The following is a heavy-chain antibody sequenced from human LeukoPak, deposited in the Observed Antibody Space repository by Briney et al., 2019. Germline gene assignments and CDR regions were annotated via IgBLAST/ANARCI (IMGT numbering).Heavy chain of an antibody. J-gene: IGHJ6*03. Sequence: AGGSLRLSRAASGFTFSSYGMHWVRQAPGKGLEWVSSISSSSSYIYYADSVKGRFTISRDNAKNSLYLQMNSLRAEDAAVYYCARGGLVVATRRAYYYMDVWGKGTTVTVSS. D-gene: IGHD5-12*01. V-gene: IGHV3-21*01. CDR3: ARGGLVVATRRAYYYMDV. CDR1: GFTFSSYG. CDR2: ISSSSSYI.